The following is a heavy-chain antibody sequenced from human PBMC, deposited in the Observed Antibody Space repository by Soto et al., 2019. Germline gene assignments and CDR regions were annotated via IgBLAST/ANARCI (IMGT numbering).Heavy chain of an antibody. J-gene: IGHJ3*02. D-gene: IGHD1-26*01. V-gene: IGHV1-69*06. CDR1: GGTLDSQG. CDR2: ITPVSETA. Sequence: QVQLVQSGAEVQKPGSSVKVSCKASGGTLDSQGISWFRQAPGQGLEWMGRITPVSETANYAQRFQGRVTITADKSTSTAYMELSGLKSDDTAVDYCARGRLTATKSGARGAFEIWGQGTMIIVSS. CDR3: ARGRLTATKSGARGAFEI.